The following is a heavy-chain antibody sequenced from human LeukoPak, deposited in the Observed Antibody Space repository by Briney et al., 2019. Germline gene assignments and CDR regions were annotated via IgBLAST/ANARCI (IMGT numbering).Heavy chain of an antibody. CDR1: GGSISSSNW. J-gene: IGHJ6*03. Sequence: PSETLSLTCAVSGGSISSSNWWSWVRQPPGKGLEWIGEIYDSGSTNYNPSLKSRVTISADTSKNQFSLKLSSVTAADTAMYYCARVKDPGGYYYYYYMDVWGKGTTVTVSS. D-gene: IGHD3-16*01. V-gene: IGHV4-4*02. CDR3: ARVKDPGGYYYYYYMDV. CDR2: IYDSGST.